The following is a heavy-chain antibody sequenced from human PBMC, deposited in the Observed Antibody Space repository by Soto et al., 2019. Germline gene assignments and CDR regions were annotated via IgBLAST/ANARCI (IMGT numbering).Heavy chain of an antibody. CDR1: GYSISGGYY. J-gene: IGHJ3*02. Sequence: SETLSLTCAISGYSISGGYYWCWIRQPPGKGLEWIGIIYHSGSTYYNPSLKSRVTISVDTSKNQFSMKLSSVTAADTAVYYCARDLSRDILTGNDAFDIWGQGTMVTVSS. CDR3: ARDLSRDILTGNDAFDI. CDR2: IYHSGST. V-gene: IGHV4-38-2*02. D-gene: IGHD3-9*01.